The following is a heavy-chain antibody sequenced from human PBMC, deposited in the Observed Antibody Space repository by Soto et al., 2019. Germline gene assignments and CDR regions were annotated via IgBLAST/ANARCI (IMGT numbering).Heavy chain of an antibody. CDR1: GFTFSSYG. CDR3: ARDYHSRFDP. V-gene: IGHV3-33*01. CDR2: IWYDGSNK. D-gene: IGHD2-2*01. Sequence: QVQLVESGGGVVQPGRSLRLSCAASGFTFSSYGMHWVRQAPGKGLEWVAVIWYDGSNKYYADTVSGRFTISRDNSKNTLYLQMNSLRAEDTAVYYCARDYHSRFDPWGQGTLVTVSS. J-gene: IGHJ5*02.